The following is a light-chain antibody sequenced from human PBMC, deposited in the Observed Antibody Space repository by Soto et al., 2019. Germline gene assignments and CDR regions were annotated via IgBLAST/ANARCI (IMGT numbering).Light chain of an antibody. CDR1: QSINIW. V-gene: IGKV1-5*03. Sequence: DIQMTQSPSTLSASVGDRVTITCRASQSINIWLAWYQQKPGRAPKLLIYLASTLASGVPSRFSGSGSGTDFTLIISSLQPDDFATYYCQQYNSYPWTFGQGTKVDIK. CDR2: LAS. J-gene: IGKJ1*01. CDR3: QQYNSYPWT.